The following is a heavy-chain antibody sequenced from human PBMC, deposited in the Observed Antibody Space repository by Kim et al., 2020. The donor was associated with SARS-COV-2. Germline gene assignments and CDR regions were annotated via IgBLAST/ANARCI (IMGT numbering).Heavy chain of an antibody. CDR2: ISYDGSNK. CDR3: AREGIGGSYYGDYYYYGMDV. CDR1: GFTFSSYA. J-gene: IGHJ6*01. D-gene: IGHD1-26*01. V-gene: IGHV3-30*04. Sequence: GGSLRLSCAASGFTFSSYAMHWVRQAPGKGLEWVAVISYDGSNKYYADSVKGRFTISRDNSKNTLYLQMNSLRAEDTAVYYCAREGIGGSYYGDYYYYGMDV.